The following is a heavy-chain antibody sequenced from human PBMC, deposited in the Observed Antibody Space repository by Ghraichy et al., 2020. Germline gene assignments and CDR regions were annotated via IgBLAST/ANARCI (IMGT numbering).Heavy chain of an antibody. V-gene: IGHV4-39*01. Sequence: SETLSLTCTVSGGSISSSSYYWGWIRQPPGKGLEWIGSIYYSGSTYYNPSLKSRVTISVDTSKNQFSLKLSSVTAADTAVYYCARHTKELGIPLPRYYYYYMDVWGKGTTVTVSS. D-gene: IGHD7-27*01. CDR1: GGSISSSSYY. J-gene: IGHJ6*03. CDR2: IYYSGST. CDR3: ARHTKELGIPLPRYYYYYMDV.